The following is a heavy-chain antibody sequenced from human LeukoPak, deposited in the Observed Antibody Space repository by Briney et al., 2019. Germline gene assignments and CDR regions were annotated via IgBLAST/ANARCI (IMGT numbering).Heavy chain of an antibody. D-gene: IGHD1-26*01. J-gene: IGHJ3*02. Sequence: ASVKVSCKASGGTFSSYAISWVRQAPGQGLEWMGGIIPILGTANYAQKFQGRVTITADESTSTAYMELSSLRSDDTAVYYCARDRSHSGSYYGAEAFDIWGQGTMVTVSS. CDR2: IIPILGTA. V-gene: IGHV1-69*13. CDR1: GGTFSSYA. CDR3: ARDRSHSGSYYGAEAFDI.